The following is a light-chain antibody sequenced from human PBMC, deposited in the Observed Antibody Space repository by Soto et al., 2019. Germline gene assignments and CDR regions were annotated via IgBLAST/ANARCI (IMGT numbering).Light chain of an antibody. CDR3: QHYNSYSEE. Sequence: EIVLTQSPATLSSFPGDRFTLSCRASQYINTRLAWYQHKPGQGPSLLIYGTYTRAGGVQARLSGSGSGTAFTLNISSLQPDDFAPYYCQHYNSYSEEFGQGTKVDI. J-gene: IGKJ1*01. CDR1: QYINTR. V-gene: IGKV3-15*01. CDR2: GTY.